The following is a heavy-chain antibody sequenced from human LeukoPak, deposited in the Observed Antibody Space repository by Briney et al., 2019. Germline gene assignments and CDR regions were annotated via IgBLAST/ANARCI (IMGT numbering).Heavy chain of an antibody. D-gene: IGHD2-2*01. J-gene: IGHJ6*02. CDR2: IKQDGSET. CDR1: RFTLSNYW. Sequence: PGGSLRLSCAASRFTLSNYWMSWVRQAPGKGLEWVANIKQDGSETYYVDSVKGRFTISRDNSKNTLYLQMNSLRAEDTAVYYCAKDHVVPAARGDYYYYGMDVWGQGTTVTVSS. CDR3: AKDHVVPAARGDYYYYGMDV. V-gene: IGHV3-7*03.